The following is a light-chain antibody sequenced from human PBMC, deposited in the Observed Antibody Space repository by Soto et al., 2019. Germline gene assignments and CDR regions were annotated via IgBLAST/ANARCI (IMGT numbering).Light chain of an antibody. CDR1: QSVSIF. CDR2: GAS. V-gene: IGKV3-20*01. J-gene: IGKJ1*01. CDR3: QQYGSSPRT. Sequence: EIVLTQSPATLSLSPGERATLSCRASQSVSIFLTWYQQKPGQAPRLLIYGASSRVPGIPDRFSGSGSGTDFTLTISRLEPEDFAVYYCQQYGSSPRTFGQGTKVDIK.